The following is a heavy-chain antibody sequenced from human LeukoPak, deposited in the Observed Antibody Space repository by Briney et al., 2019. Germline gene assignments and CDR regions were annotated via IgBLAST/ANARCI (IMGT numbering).Heavy chain of an antibody. V-gene: IGHV3-23*01. CDR1: GFTFSSYA. D-gene: IGHD3-9*01. CDR3: GSDWRHAPDY. J-gene: IGHJ4*02. Sequence: CGSLRLSCAASGFTFSSYAMSWVRQVSGKGLEWVSVISGSGGSTYYADFVKGRFTISRDNSKNTLYLQMKSLRAEDTAVYYCGSDWRHAPDYWGQGTLVTVSS. CDR2: ISGSGGST.